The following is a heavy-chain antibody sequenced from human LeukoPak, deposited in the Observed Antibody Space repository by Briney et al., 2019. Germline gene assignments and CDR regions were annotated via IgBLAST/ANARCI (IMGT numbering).Heavy chain of an antibody. CDR3: ARVLGGSSSWYGY. Sequence: PGGSLRLSCAASGFTFSSYSMNWVRQAPGKGLEWVSSISSSSSYIYYADSGKGRFTISRDNAKNSLYLQMNSLRAEDTAVYYCARVLGGSSSWYGYWGQGTLVTVSS. D-gene: IGHD6-13*01. CDR2: ISSSSSYI. CDR1: GFTFSSYS. J-gene: IGHJ4*02. V-gene: IGHV3-21*01.